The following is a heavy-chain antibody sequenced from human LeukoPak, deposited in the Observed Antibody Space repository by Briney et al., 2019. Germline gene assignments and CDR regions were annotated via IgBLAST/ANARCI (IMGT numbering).Heavy chain of an antibody. CDR1: GYTFTSYY. CDR2: IYPSGGST. CDR3: AKPRRMGGDVDDAFDI. V-gene: IGHV1-46*01. Sequence: ASVKVSCKASGYTFTSYYMHWVRQAPGQGLEWMGIIYPSGGSTGYAQKFQGRVTMTRDTSTSTVYMDLSSLRSEDTAVYYCAKPRRMGGDVDDAFDIWGQGTMVTVSS. J-gene: IGHJ3*02. D-gene: IGHD1-26*01.